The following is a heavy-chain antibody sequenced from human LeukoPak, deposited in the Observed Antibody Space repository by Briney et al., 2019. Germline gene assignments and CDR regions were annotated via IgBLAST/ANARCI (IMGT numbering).Heavy chain of an antibody. V-gene: IGHV1-2*02. Sequence: GASVKVSCKASGYTFTGYYMHWVRQAPGQGLEWMGWINPNSGGTNYAQKFQGRVTMTRDTSISTAYMELSRLRSDDTAVYYCAREKRVAGSLGGFDPWGQGTLVTVSS. CDR1: GYTFTGYY. CDR2: INPNSGGT. CDR3: AREKRVAGSLGGFDP. D-gene: IGHD6-19*01. J-gene: IGHJ5*02.